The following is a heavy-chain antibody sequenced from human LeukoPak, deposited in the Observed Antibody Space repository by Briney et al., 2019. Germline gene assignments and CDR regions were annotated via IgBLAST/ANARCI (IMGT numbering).Heavy chain of an antibody. CDR2: ISSSGSTV. V-gene: IGHV3-48*03. D-gene: IGHD6-19*01. J-gene: IGHJ4*02. CDR1: GFTLSSYE. Sequence: GGSLRLSCAASGFTLSSYEMNWVRQAPGKGLEWVSYISSSGSTVKYADSVKGRFTISRDNAKNSLYLQMNSLRAEVTAVYYCARDLSSGWYLSSASYYFDYWGQGTLVTVSS. CDR3: ARDLSSGWYLSSASYYFDY.